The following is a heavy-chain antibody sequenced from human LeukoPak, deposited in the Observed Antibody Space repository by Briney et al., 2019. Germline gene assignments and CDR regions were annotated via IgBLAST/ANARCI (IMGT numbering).Heavy chain of an antibody. V-gene: IGHV3-21*01. CDR1: GFPFSSYA. CDR2: INSNSNYM. CDR3: ARSEFEAFDM. Sequence: PGGSLRLSCEASGFPFSSYAMTWVRQAPGKGLEWVSSINSNSNYMSYADSVKGRFTISRDNAKNSLYLQMTSLRAEDTAVYYCARSEFEAFDMWGQGTMVTVSS. J-gene: IGHJ3*02. D-gene: IGHD3-10*01.